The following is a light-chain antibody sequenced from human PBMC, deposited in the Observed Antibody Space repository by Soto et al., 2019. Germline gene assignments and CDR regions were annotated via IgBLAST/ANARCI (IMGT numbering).Light chain of an antibody. Sequence: QSALTQPASVSGSPGQSITISCTGTSSDVGAYKYVSWFQQYPGKVPKLIIYEVNDRPSGVSNRYSASKSGNTASLTISVLQAEDAADYYCSSYTSQSTYFFGTGTKITGL. CDR2: EVN. CDR3: SSYTSQSTYF. V-gene: IGLV2-14*03. J-gene: IGLJ1*01. CDR1: SSDVGAYKY.